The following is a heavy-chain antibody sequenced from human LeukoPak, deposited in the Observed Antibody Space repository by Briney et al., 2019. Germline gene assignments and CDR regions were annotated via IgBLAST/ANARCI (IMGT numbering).Heavy chain of an antibody. V-gene: IGHV3-23*01. CDR3: AKDHSDGFFDY. CDR2: ISGSGGST. D-gene: IGHD2-21*02. CDR1: GFTFSNYA. Sequence: GGSLRLSCVASGFTFSNYAMNWVRQAPGKGLEWVSAISGSGGSTYYADSVKGRFTISRDNPKNTLYLQMNSLRAEDTAVYYCAKDHSDGFFDYWGQGTLVTVPS. J-gene: IGHJ4*02.